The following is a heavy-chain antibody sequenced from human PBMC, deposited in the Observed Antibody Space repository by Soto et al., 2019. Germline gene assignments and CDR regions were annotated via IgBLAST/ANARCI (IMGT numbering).Heavy chain of an antibody. CDR1: GDSMSSGGYS. J-gene: IGHJ6*02. V-gene: IGHV4-30-2*01. CDR3: ARVSLGGGGYYYGMDV. D-gene: IGHD3-16*01. CDR2: IYHTGST. Sequence: QLQLQESGSGLVKPSQTLSLTCTVSGDSMSSGGYSWSWIRQPPGKGLEWIGYIYHTGSTYYNPSLKRRVTISLDGSKNQFPLKLSAGTAADTAVYYCARVSLGGGGYYYGMDVWGQGTTVTVSS.